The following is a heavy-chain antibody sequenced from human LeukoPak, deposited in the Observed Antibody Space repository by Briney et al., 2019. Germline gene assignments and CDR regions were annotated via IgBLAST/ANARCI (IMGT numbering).Heavy chain of an antibody. CDR1: GFSFSDYY. J-gene: IGHJ4*02. CDR3: TREQVSVAGTGIDY. D-gene: IGHD6-19*01. V-gene: IGHV3-11*04. CDR2: ISSSGNSI. Sequence: GGSLSLSCAPSGFSFSDYYMSWIRQAPGQGLEWVSYISSSGNSISYADSVKGRFTISRDNAKNSLYLQMNSLRAEDTAVYYCTREQVSVAGTGIDYWGQGTLVTVSS.